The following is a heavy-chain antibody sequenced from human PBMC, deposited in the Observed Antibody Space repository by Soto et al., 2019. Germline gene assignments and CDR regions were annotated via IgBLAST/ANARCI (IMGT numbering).Heavy chain of an antibody. D-gene: IGHD4-4*01. V-gene: IGHV3-21*01. CDR1: VFTFSSYS. Sequence: PWGSLRLSCASPVFTFSSYSMNWGRQAPGKGLEWVSSISGSGNYTHYADFLRGRFTISRDNAKTSLYLQMNSLRAEDTAVYYCAREGINNYNEYYFDSWGQGTVVTVSS. CDR3: AREGINNYNEYYFDS. CDR2: ISGSGNYT. J-gene: IGHJ4*02.